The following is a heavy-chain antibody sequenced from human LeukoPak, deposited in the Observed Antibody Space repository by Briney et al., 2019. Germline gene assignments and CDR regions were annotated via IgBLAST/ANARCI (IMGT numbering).Heavy chain of an antibody. J-gene: IGHJ4*02. D-gene: IGHD3-22*01. CDR3: AREGYYYDSSPDY. CDR1: GFTFSDYY. V-gene: IGHV3-11*01. CDR2: ISSSGSTI. Sequence: GGSLRLSCAASGFTFSDYYMSWIRQAPGKGLEWVSYISSSGSTIYYADSVKGRFTISRDNAKNSPYLQMNSLRAEDTAVYYCAREGYYYDSSPDYWGQGTLVTVSS.